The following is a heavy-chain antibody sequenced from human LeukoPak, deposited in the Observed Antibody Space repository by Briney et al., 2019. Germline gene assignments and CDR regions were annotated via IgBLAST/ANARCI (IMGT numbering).Heavy chain of an antibody. CDR3: ARGYSSSWYID. CDR2: IYHSWST. CDR1: GGSISSGGYS. Sequence: SQTLSLTCAVSGGSISSGGYSWSWIRQPPGKGLEWIGYIYHSWSTYYNPSLKSRVTISVDRSKNQFSLKLRSVTAADTAVYYCARGYSSSWYIDWGQGTLVTVSS. V-gene: IGHV4-30-2*01. J-gene: IGHJ4*02. D-gene: IGHD6-13*01.